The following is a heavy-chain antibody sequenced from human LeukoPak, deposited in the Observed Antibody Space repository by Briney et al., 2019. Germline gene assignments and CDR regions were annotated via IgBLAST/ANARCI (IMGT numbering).Heavy chain of an antibody. D-gene: IGHD6-13*01. CDR3: AKDPNRYSSSWYHDY. V-gene: IGHV3-30-3*01. Sequence: GGSLRLSCAASGFTFSSYAMHWVRQAPGKGLEWVAVISYDGSNKYYADSVKGRFTISRDNSKNTLYLQMNSLRAEDTAVYYCAKDPNRYSSSWYHDYWGQGTLVTVS. CDR2: ISYDGSNK. J-gene: IGHJ4*02. CDR1: GFTFSSYA.